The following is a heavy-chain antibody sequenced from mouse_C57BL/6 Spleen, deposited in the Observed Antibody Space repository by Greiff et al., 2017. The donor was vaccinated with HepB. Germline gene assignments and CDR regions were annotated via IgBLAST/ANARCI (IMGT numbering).Heavy chain of an antibody. J-gene: IGHJ2*01. Sequence: VMLQQSGAELVRPGASVKLSCKASGYTFTDYYINWVKQRPGQGLEWIARIYPGSGNTYYNEKFKGKATLTAEKSSSTAYMQLSSLTSEDSAVYFCAREGNYFDYWGQGTTLTVSS. CDR1: GYTFTDYY. V-gene: IGHV1-76*01. CDR2: IYPGSGNT. CDR3: AREGNYFDY.